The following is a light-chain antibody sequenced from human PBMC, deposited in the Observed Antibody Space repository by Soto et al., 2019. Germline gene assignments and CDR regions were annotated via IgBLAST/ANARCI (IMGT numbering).Light chain of an antibody. V-gene: IGKV1-5*03. J-gene: IGKJ2*01. Sequence: DIQMTQSPSTLSASVGDRVTITCRASPSISSWLAWYQQRPGKAPTLLIYKASSLESGVPSRFSGSGSGTEFTLTISSLQPDDFATYYCQQYNSYSPYTFGQGTKLEIK. CDR3: QQYNSYSPYT. CDR2: KAS. CDR1: PSISSW.